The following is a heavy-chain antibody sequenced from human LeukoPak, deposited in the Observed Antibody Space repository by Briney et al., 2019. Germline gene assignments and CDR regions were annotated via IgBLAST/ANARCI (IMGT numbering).Heavy chain of an antibody. CDR3: SATSGRTGGNS. CDR1: GFTFSDYY. V-gene: IGHV3-11*01. Sequence: GGSLRLSCAASGFTFSDYYMSWIRQAPGKGLEWVSYISSSGSTIYYADSVKGRFTVSRDNVKNSLYLQMNSLRADDTAVYYCSATSGRTGGNSWGQGALVTVSS. J-gene: IGHJ4*02. CDR2: ISSSGSTI. D-gene: IGHD3-16*01.